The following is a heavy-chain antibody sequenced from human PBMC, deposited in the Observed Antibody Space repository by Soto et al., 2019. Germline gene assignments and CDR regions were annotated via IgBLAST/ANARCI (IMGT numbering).Heavy chain of an antibody. D-gene: IGHD1-26*01. CDR2: ISYDGSNK. Sequence: QVQLVESGGGVVQPGRSLRLSCAASGFTFSHYGIHWVRQAPGKGLEWLAVISYDGSNKHYADSVKGRFTVSRDNSKNPLYLQMNSLRAEDTAVYFCARYSGKCQGRIDYWGQGTLVTVSS. V-gene: IGHV3-30*03. CDR1: GFTFSHYG. CDR3: ARYSGKCQGRIDY. J-gene: IGHJ4*02.